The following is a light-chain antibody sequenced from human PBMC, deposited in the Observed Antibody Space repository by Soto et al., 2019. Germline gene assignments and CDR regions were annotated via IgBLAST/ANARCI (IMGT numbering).Light chain of an antibody. CDR3: QQYNNWPPLT. Sequence: EIVMTQSPATLSVSPGERATLSCRASQSVSSNLAWYQQKPGQAPRLLIYGASTRATGIPARFSGSGSGTEFTLTISSLQSEDFAVYYGQQYNNWPPLTFGPGTKVEIK. CDR2: GAS. V-gene: IGKV3-15*01. J-gene: IGKJ1*01. CDR1: QSVSSN.